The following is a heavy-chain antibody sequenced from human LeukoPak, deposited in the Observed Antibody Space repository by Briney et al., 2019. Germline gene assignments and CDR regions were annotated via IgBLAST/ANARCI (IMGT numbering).Heavy chain of an antibody. Sequence: PGGSLRLSCAASGFTFSSYGMHWVRQAPGKGLEWVAVISYDGSKKYYADSVKGRFTISRDNSKNTLYLQMNSLRAEDTAVYYCAKCLSDILTGSFWYYYYGMDVWGQGTTVTVSS. CDR3: AKCLSDILTGSFWYYYYGMDV. V-gene: IGHV3-30*18. CDR1: GFTFSSYG. CDR2: ISYDGSKK. D-gene: IGHD3-9*01. J-gene: IGHJ6*02.